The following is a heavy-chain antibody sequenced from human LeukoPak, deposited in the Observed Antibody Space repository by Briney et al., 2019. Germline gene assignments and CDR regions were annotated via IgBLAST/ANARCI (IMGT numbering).Heavy chain of an antibody. J-gene: IGHJ1*01. D-gene: IGHD4-17*01. CDR2: ISAYNGNT. CDR3: VRGGDYEYFQH. Sequence: ASVKVSCKPSGYTFTSYGITWVRQAPGQGLEWMGWISAYNGNTNYAQKFQGRVTMTTDTSTSTAYMELRSLRSDDTAVYYCVRGGDYEYFQHWGQGTLVTVSS. V-gene: IGHV1-18*01. CDR1: GYTFTSYG.